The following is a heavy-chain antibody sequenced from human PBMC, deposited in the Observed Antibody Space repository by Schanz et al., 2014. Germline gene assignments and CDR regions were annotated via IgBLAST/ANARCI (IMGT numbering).Heavy chain of an antibody. Sequence: EVQLVESGGGLVQPGGSLRLSCAASGFTLSNSDMHWVRQGTGKGLEWVSTIGYLGDTYYPDSVKRRFTVSRDNARNSLYLHMNTLGAEDTAVYYCAREQIMAAAGLVDYWGQGTLVTVSS. CDR1: GFTLSNSD. CDR3: AREQIMAAAGLVDY. J-gene: IGHJ4*02. V-gene: IGHV3-13*01. CDR2: IGYLGDT. D-gene: IGHD6-13*01.